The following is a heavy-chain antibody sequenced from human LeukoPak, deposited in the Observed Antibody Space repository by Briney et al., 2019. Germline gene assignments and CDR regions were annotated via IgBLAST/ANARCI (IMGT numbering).Heavy chain of an antibody. CDR3: AKDQILYYYDSSGYYFDY. Sequence: PGGSLRLSCAASGFTLSPYGMHWVRQAPGKGLEWVAFIGYDGSKEDYADSVKGRFTISRDNTKNTLYLQMNSLRAEDTAVYYCAKDQILYYYDSSGYYFDYWGQGTLVTVSS. J-gene: IGHJ4*02. D-gene: IGHD3-22*01. CDR1: GFTLSPYG. V-gene: IGHV3-30*02. CDR2: IGYDGSKE.